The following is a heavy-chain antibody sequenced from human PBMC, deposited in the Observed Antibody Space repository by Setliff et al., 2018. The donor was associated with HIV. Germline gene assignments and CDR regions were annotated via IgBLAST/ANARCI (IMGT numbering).Heavy chain of an antibody. Sequence: GGSLRLSCAASGFTFSNYGMHWVRQAPGKGLEWVTFIRYDGNNKYYADSVKGRFTISRDNSKSTLYLQMNSLRAEDTAVYYCAKGRGWGSSWNYMDVWGKGTTVTVSS. CDR2: IRYDGNNK. J-gene: IGHJ6*03. V-gene: IGHV3-30*02. D-gene: IGHD3-16*01. CDR1: GFTFSNYG. CDR3: AKGRGWGSSWNYMDV.